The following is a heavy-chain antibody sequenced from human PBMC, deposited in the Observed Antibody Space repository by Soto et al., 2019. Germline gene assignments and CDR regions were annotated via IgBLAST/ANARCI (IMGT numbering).Heavy chain of an antibody. CDR1: GYTFTSYG. Sequence: QVQLVQSGAEVTKPGASVKVSCKASGYTFTSYGISWVRQAPGQGLEWMGWISAYKGNTNYAQKPQASVTMTTHTSPSTAYMALRSLRSDETSVYYCAGEDPPCLNGGQGTLVTVSS. J-gene: IGHJ4*02. D-gene: IGHD1-1*01. V-gene: IGHV1-18*01. CDR3: AGEDPPCLN. CDR2: ISAYKGNT.